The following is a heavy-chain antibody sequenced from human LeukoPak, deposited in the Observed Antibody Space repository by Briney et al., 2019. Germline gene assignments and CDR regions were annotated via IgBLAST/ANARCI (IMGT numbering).Heavy chain of an antibody. CDR2: IGSSGSSGGNI. Sequence: GRTLRLSCAAYVFSYSGFGLNGVRQAPGKGLECISYIGSSGSSGGNIYYAVSVKGRFTVSRDNAKDSLFLQMNSLQDADTAVYYCARAPTPYFTYYMDVWGKGTTVTVSS. V-gene: IGHV3-21*05. CDR3: ARAPTPYFTYYMDV. J-gene: IGHJ6*03. CDR1: VFSYSGFG. D-gene: IGHD2-21*01.